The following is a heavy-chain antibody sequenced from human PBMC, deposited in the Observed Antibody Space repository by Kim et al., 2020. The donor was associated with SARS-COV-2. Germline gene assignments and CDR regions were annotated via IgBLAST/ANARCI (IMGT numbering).Heavy chain of an antibody. V-gene: IGHV3-48*04. CDR3: ARVVSSGGS. CDR2: STI. J-gene: IGHJ4*02. Sequence: STIYYADSVKGRFTISRDNAKNSLYLQMNSLRAEDTAVYYCARVVSSGGSWGQGTLVTVSS. D-gene: IGHD2-15*01.